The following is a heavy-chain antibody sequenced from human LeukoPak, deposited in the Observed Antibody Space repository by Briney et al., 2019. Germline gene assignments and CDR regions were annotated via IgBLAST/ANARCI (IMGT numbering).Heavy chain of an antibody. Sequence: GGSLRLSCAASGFTFSNYAMSWVRQAPGKGLEWVSTISGGGVTTYYGDSAKGRFTISRDNSKNTLYLQMNSLRAEDTAVCYCPRQSYASGWNPFDYWGQGILVTVSS. CDR2: ISGGGVTT. D-gene: IGHD6-19*01. V-gene: IGHV3-23*01. CDR3: PRQSYASGWNPFDY. J-gene: IGHJ4*02. CDR1: GFTFSNYA.